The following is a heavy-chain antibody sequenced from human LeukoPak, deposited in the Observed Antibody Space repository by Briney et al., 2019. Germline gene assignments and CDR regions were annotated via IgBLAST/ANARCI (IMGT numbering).Heavy chain of an antibody. CDR1: GYSFTSYW. CDR2: IDPSDSYT. CDR3: ASSRAATAYYYYGMDV. V-gene: IGHV5-10-1*01. Sequence: GESLKISCKGSGYSFTSYWISWVRQMPGKGLEWMGRIDPSDSYTNYSPSFQGHVTISADKSISTAYLRWSSLKASDTAMYYCASSRAATAYYYYGMDVWGKGTTVTVSS. D-gene: IGHD2-15*01. J-gene: IGHJ6*04.